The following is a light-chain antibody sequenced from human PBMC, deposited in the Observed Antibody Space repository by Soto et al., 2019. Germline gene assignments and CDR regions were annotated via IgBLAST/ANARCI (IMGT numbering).Light chain of an antibody. J-gene: IGLJ2*01. CDR2: DNN. Sequence: QSALTQPPSVSAAPGQTVTISCSGSSSNIGNNYVSWYQQLPGTAPKLLIYDNNKRPSGIPDRFSGSKSGTSATLGITGLQTGDEADYYCGTWDSSLSAEAVFGGGTKLTVL. V-gene: IGLV1-51*01. CDR3: GTWDSSLSAEAV. CDR1: SSNIGNNY.